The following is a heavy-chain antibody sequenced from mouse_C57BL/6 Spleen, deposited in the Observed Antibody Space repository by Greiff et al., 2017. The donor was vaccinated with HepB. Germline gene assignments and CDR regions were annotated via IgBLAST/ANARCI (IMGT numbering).Heavy chain of an antibody. J-gene: IGHJ2*01. Sequence: EVQLVESGPGLVKPSQSLSLTCSVTGYSITSGYYWNWIRQFPGNKLEWMGYISYDGSNNYNPSLKNRISITRDPSKNQFFLKLNSVTTEDTATYYCARKDDYDGYYFDYWGQGTTLTVSS. CDR3: ARKDDYDGYYFDY. D-gene: IGHD2-4*01. V-gene: IGHV3-6*01. CDR2: ISYDGSN. CDR1: GYSITSGYY.